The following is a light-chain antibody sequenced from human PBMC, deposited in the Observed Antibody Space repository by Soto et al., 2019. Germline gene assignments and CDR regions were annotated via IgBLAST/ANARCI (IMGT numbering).Light chain of an antibody. V-gene: IGLV8-61*01. CDR1: SGSVSTSYY. CDR2: NTN. CDR3: VLYMSSGTWV. J-gene: IGLJ3*02. Sequence: QTVVTQEPSFSVSPGRTVTLTCGLSSGSVSTSYYPSWYQQTPGQAPRTLIYNTNTRSSGVPDRFSGSILGNKAALTITGAQADDESDYYCVLYMSSGTWVFVGGTKVTVL.